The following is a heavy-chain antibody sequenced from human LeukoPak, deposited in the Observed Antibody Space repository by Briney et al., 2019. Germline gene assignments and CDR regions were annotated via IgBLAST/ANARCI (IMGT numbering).Heavy chain of an antibody. CDR2: IIPVFGTS. V-gene: IGHV1-69*13. J-gene: IGHJ3*02. Sequence: SVKVSCKASGGSFRDYCISWVRQAPGQGLEWMGGIIPVFGTSNYAQKFQGRVTITADESTSTAYMELSSLRSEDTAVYYCAKEGDYYGSGSHRDAFDMWGQGTMVTVSS. CDR1: GGSFRDYC. D-gene: IGHD3-10*01. CDR3: AKEGDYYGSGSHRDAFDM.